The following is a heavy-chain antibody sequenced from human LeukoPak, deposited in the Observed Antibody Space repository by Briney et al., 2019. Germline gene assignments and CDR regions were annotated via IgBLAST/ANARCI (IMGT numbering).Heavy chain of an antibody. D-gene: IGHD2-15*01. CDR1: GGSISSSSYY. V-gene: IGHV4-39*07. Sequence: SETLSLTCTVSGGSISSSSYYWGWIRQPPGKGLEWIGSIYYSGRTYYNPSLKSRVTISVDTSKNQFSLKLSSVTAADTAVYYCARRDAAAYYFDFWGQGTLVTVSS. CDR3: ARRDAAAYYFDF. J-gene: IGHJ4*02. CDR2: IYYSGRT.